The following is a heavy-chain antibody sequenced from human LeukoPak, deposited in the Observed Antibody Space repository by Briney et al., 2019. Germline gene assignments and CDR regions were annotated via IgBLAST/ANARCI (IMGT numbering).Heavy chain of an antibody. D-gene: IGHD3-9*01. J-gene: IGHJ5*02. V-gene: IGHV3-7*01. CDR1: GFSFRSYW. Sequence: GGSQRLSCAATGFSFRSYWMNWVRQAPGKGLEWLAIIKQDGSEKHYKGSVEGRFTISRDNAKNSLHLQMNSLRAEDTAVYYCAGGSGYLITSWGQGTLVTVSS. CDR3: AGGSGYLITS. CDR2: IKQDGSEK.